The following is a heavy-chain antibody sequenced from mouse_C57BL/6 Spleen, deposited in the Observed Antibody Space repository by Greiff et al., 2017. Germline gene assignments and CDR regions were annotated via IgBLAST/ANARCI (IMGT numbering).Heavy chain of an antibody. Sequence: VQRVESGAELVKPGASVKISCKASGYAFSSYWMNWVKQRPGKGLEWIGQIYPGDGDTKYNGKFKGKATLTADKSSSTAYMQLISLTTEDSAVYFFARTATVVEFIDYWGQGTSVTVSS. CDR3: ARTATVVEFIDY. CDR2: IYPGDGDT. J-gene: IGHJ4*01. D-gene: IGHD1-1*01. V-gene: IGHV1-80*01. CDR1: GYAFSSYW.